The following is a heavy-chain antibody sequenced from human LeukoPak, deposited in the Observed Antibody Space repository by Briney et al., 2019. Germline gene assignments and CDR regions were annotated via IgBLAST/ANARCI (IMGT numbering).Heavy chain of an antibody. J-gene: IGHJ5*02. D-gene: IGHD5-24*01. Sequence: PGGSLRLSCAASGFTFSSYAMNWVRQAPGKGLEWVSGISDSGGGTYYADSVKGRFTISRDNSKNTLYLQMNSLRAEDTAVYYCAKDPSHSDRYGSNRFDPWGQGTLVTVSS. CDR1: GFTFSSYA. CDR3: AKDPSHSDRYGSNRFDP. CDR2: ISDSGGGT. V-gene: IGHV3-23*01.